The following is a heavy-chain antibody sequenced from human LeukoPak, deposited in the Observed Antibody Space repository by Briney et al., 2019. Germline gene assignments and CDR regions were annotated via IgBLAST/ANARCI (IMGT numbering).Heavy chain of an antibody. Sequence: GGSLRHSCAASGFTVSSNYMSWVRQAPGKGLEWVSVIYSGGSTYYADSVKGRFTISRDNSKNTLYLQMNSLRAEDTAVYYCARERKQLGLDYWGQGTLVTVSS. D-gene: IGHD6-13*01. CDR1: GFTVSSNY. CDR3: ARERKQLGLDY. CDR2: IYSGGST. J-gene: IGHJ4*02. V-gene: IGHV3-53*01.